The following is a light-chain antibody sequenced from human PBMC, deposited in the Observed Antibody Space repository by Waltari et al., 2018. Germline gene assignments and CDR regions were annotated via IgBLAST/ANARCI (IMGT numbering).Light chain of an antibody. Sequence: DIQMTQSPSTLSASVGDRVPLTCRASQSISNWLAWYQQKPGKAPKLLIYKASTLESGVPSRFSGSGSGTEFTLTISSLQSDDFATYFCQQYNSYSTFGQGTKLEIK. J-gene: IGKJ2*01. CDR2: KAS. CDR3: QQYNSYST. CDR1: QSISNW. V-gene: IGKV1-5*03.